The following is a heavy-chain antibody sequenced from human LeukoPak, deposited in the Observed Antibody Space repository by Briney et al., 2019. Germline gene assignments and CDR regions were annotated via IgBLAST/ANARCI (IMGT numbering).Heavy chain of an antibody. CDR2: IYNTGST. Sequence: PSETLSLTCTVSGGSISSYYWSWIRQPPGKGLEWIGYIYNTGSTNYNPSLKSRVTISVDTSKNQFSLKLRSVTAADTAVYYCARFSGWSFFFDYWGQGTLVTVSS. D-gene: IGHD6-19*01. J-gene: IGHJ4*02. CDR3: ARFSGWSFFFDY. V-gene: IGHV4-59*01. CDR1: GGSISSYY.